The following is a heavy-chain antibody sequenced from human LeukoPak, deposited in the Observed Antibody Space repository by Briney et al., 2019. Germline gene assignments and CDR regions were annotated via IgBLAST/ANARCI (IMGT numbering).Heavy chain of an antibody. CDR3: ARALRYFDWFDPNYYYYYMDV. V-gene: IGHV1-69*13. CDR2: IIPIFGTA. Sequence: ASVKVSCKASGGTFSSYAISWVRQAPGQGLEWMGGIIPIFGTANYAQKFQGRVTITADESTSTAYMELSSLRSEDTAVYYCARALRYFDWFDPNYYYYYMDVWGKGTTVTISS. D-gene: IGHD3-9*01. CDR1: GGTFSSYA. J-gene: IGHJ6*03.